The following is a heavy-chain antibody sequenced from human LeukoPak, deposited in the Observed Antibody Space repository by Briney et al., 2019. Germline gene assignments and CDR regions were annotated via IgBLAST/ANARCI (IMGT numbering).Heavy chain of an antibody. CDR3: ASDRGVEVDY. Sequence: PGGSLRLSCAASGFTFSSYAMHWVRQAPGKGLEWVAVISYDGSNKYYADSVKGRFTISRDNSKNTLYLQMNSLRAEDTAVYYCASDRGVEVDYWGQGTLVTVSS. CDR2: ISYDGSNK. CDR1: GFTFSSYA. V-gene: IGHV3-30*04. J-gene: IGHJ4*02.